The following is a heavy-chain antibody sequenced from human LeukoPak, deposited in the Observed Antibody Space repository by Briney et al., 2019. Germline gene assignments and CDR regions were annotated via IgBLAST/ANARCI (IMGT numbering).Heavy chain of an antibody. D-gene: IGHD5-24*01. V-gene: IGHV4-34*01. J-gene: IGHJ4*02. CDR2: INHSGST. CDR3: ASLIRDGYNSFDY. Sequence: SSGTLSLTCGVYGGSFSGYYWSWIRQPPGKGLTWIGEINHSGSTNYNPSLKSRVTISVDTSKNQFSLKLSSVTAADTAVYYCASLIRDGYNSFDYWGQGTLVTVSS. CDR1: GGSFSGYY.